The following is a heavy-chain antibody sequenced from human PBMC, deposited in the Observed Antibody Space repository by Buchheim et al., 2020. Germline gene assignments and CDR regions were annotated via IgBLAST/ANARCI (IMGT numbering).Heavy chain of an antibody. V-gene: IGHV4-39*07. CDR3: AGRQNYGSGRYGVDV. Sequence: QLQLQESGPGLVKPSETLSLTCTVSGGSISSSNYYWGWIRQSPGKGLEWVGTIHYSGCTYYNPPLKSRGTISLDTSKNQFSLKLSSVTAADTAVYYCAGRQNYGSGRYGVDVWGQGIT. D-gene: IGHD3-10*01. CDR2: IHYSGCT. CDR1: GGSISSSNYY. J-gene: IGHJ6*02.